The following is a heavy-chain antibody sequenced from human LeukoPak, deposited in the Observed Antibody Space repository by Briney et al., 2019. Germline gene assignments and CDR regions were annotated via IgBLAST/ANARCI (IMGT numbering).Heavy chain of an antibody. CDR2: ISGSGGST. Sequence: GGSLRLSCAASGFTFSSYAMSWVRQAPGKGLEWVSAISGSGGSTYYADSVKGRFTISRDNSKNTLYLQMNSLRAEDTAVYYCANSFNYGPGSYYLDYWGQGTLVTVSS. D-gene: IGHD3-10*01. V-gene: IGHV3-23*01. J-gene: IGHJ4*02. CDR1: GFTFSSYA. CDR3: ANSFNYGPGSYYLDY.